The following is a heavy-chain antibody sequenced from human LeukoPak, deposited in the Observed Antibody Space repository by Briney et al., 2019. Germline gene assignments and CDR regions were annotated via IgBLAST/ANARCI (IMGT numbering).Heavy chain of an antibody. CDR3: ARALGYCSGGSCYYWFDP. Sequence: SETLSLTCTVSGGSISGYSWSWIRQPPGKGLEYIAYMYYSGSTNYNPSLESRVTISVDTSKNQFSLKLSSVTAADTAVYYCARALGYCSGGSCYYWFDPWGQGTLVTVSS. CDR1: GGSISGYS. CDR2: MYYSGST. J-gene: IGHJ5*02. V-gene: IGHV4-59*01. D-gene: IGHD2-15*01.